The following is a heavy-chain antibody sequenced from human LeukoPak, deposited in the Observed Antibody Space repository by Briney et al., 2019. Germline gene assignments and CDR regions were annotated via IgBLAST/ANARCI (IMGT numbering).Heavy chain of an antibody. CDR1: GYSFTSYW. V-gene: IGHV5-51*01. Sequence: GESLKISCKGSGYSFTSYWIGWVRQMPGKGLEWMGIFYPGDSDTRYSPSFPGQVTISADKSISTAYLQWRSLKGTATAMYSCARIPAYPDSWGQGTLVTVSS. CDR3: ARIPAYPDS. D-gene: IGHD2-2*01. CDR2: FYPGDSDT. J-gene: IGHJ4*02.